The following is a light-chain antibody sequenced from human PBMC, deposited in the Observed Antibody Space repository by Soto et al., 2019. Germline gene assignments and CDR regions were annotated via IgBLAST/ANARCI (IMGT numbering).Light chain of an antibody. V-gene: IGKV3-15*01. CDR1: QSVSSN. Sequence: EIVMTQSPATLSVSPGERATLSCRASQSVSSNLAWYQQKPGQAPRPLIYGASTRATGIPARFSGSGSGTEFTLTISSLRSEDFAVYYCQQYNNWPLTFGGGTKVDIK. J-gene: IGKJ4*02. CDR2: GAS. CDR3: QQYNNWPLT.